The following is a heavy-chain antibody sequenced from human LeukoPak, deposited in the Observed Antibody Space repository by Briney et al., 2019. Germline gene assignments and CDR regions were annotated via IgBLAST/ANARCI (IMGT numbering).Heavy chain of an antibody. Sequence: SETLSLTCTVSGGSISRYYWSWIRQPPGKGLEWIGYIYYSGSTNYNPSLKSRVTISVDTSKNQFSLKLSSVTAADTAVYYCARHDIARTYFDLWGRGTLVTVSS. CDR1: GGSISRYY. D-gene: IGHD2-15*01. CDR2: IYYSGST. CDR3: ARHDIARTYFDL. J-gene: IGHJ2*01. V-gene: IGHV4-59*08.